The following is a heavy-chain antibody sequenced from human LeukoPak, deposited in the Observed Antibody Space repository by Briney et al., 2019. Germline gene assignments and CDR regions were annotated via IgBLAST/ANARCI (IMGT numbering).Heavy chain of an antibody. J-gene: IGHJ4*02. CDR2: INTNTGNP. V-gene: IGHV7-4-1*02. CDR3: ARSGGLLWFEGNDY. CDR1: GYTFISYG. D-gene: IGHD3-10*01. Sequence: GASVKVSCKAAGYTFISYGISWVRQAPGQGLEWMGWINTNTGNPTYAQGFTGRFVFSLDTSVSAAYLQISSLKAEDTAVYYCARSGGLLWFEGNDYWGQGTLVTVSS.